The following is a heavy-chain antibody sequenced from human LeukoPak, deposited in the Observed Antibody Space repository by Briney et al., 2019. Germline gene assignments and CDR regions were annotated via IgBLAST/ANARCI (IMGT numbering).Heavy chain of an antibody. D-gene: IGHD3-10*01. Sequence: PGGSLRLSCTASGFTFSNAGMNWVRQAPGKGLEWVGRIKTKSEGGTTDYAAPAKGRFTISRDDSKNALFLQMDSLKSDDTAMYYCTTEFKELGSFFYFYYMDVWGTGTTVTVSS. CDR1: GFTFSNAG. V-gene: IGHV3-15*01. J-gene: IGHJ6*03. CDR3: TTEFKELGSFFYFYYMDV. CDR2: IKTKSEGGTT.